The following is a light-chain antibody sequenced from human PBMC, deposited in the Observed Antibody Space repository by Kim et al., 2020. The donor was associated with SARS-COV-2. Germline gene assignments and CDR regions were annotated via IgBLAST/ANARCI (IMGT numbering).Light chain of an antibody. CDR2: GKN. CDR1: NLRSYY. V-gene: IGLV3-19*01. J-gene: IGLJ3*02. Sequence: SSELTQDPTVSVALGQTVRMTCQGDNLRSYYASWYQQKPGQAPVLVIYGKNNRPSGIPDRFSGSNSGDTASLTITGAQAEDEADYYCNSRDNSGKRGVFGGGTQLTVL. CDR3: NSRDNSGKRGV.